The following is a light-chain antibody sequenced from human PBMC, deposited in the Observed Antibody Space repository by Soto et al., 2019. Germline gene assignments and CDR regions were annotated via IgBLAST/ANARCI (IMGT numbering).Light chain of an antibody. J-gene: IGLJ3*02. CDR3: SSYTSRSTWV. CDR1: SSDVGGYNY. V-gene: IGLV2-14*01. Sequence: QSALTQPASVSGSPGQSITISCTGTSSDVGGYNYVSWYQQHPGKAPKLMIYDVSNRPSGVSNRFSGSKSSNTASLTISGLQAEDEADYYCSSYTSRSTWVFGGGTKLTVL. CDR2: DVS.